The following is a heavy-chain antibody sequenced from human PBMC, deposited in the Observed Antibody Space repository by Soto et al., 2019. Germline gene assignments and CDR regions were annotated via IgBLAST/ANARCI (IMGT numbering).Heavy chain of an antibody. CDR2: INPSGGST. CDR1: GYTFTSYY. V-gene: IGHV1-46*01. D-gene: IGHD3-10*01. Sequence: GASVKVSCKASGYTFTSYYMHWVRQAPGQGLEWMGIINPSGGSTSYAQKFQGRVTMTRDTSTSTVYMELSSLRSEDTAVYYCAREMITMVRGVMSLYYYYGMDVWGQGTTVTVSS. J-gene: IGHJ6*02. CDR3: AREMITMVRGVMSLYYYYGMDV.